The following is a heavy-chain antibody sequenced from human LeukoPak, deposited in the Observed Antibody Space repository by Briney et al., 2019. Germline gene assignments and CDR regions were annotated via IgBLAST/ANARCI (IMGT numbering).Heavy chain of an antibody. CDR3: ARPNGGDLDAFDI. V-gene: IGHV3-21*01. J-gene: IGHJ3*02. D-gene: IGHD2-21*02. CDR2: ISSSSSYI. CDR1: GFTFSSYS. Sequence: GGSLRLSCAASGFTFSSYSMNWVRQAPGKGLEWVSSISSSSSYIYYADSVKGRFTISGDNAKNSLYLQMNSLRAEDTAVYYCARPNGGDLDAFDIWGQGTMVTVSS.